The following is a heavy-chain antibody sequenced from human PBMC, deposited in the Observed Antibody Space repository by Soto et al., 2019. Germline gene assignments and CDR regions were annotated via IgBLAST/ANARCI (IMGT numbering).Heavy chain of an antibody. D-gene: IGHD3-3*01. Sequence: EVQLVQSGGGLVQPGGSLRLSCAASGFTFSSSPMSWVRQVPGKGLEWISAIRNDGGSMYYVESVKGRFTISRDNSKSKSSLRMKNLRAEDPGIYYCVRDQYTMSDLWSAFSSDWGQGVQVIVSA. J-gene: IGHJ4*02. CDR2: IRNDGGSM. V-gene: IGHV3-23*04. CDR3: VRDQYTMSDLWSAFSSD. CDR1: GFTFSSSP.